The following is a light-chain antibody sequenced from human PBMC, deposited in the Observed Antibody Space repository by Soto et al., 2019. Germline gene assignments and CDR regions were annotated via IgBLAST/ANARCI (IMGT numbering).Light chain of an antibody. J-gene: IGKJ4*01. CDR1: QSIRST. Sequence: ETVMTQSPATLSVSPGERATLSCRASQSIRSTLAWFQQKPGQAPRLLIYDASSRATGIPDRFSGGGSGTDFTLTISRLEPEDFAVYYCQQFSSYPLTFGGGTKVDIK. CDR3: QQFSSYPLT. CDR2: DAS. V-gene: IGKV3-20*01.